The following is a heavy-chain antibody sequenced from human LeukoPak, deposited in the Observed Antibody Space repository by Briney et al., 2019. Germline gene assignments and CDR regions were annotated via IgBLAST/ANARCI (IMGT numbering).Heavy chain of an antibody. CDR1: GFTFSSSA. D-gene: IGHD1-1*01. V-gene: IGHV3-23*01. Sequence: GGSLRLSCAASGFTFSSSAMSWVRQAPGQGLGWISGISATTGNTYYTDSVKGRFTISRDNSKNTLYLQMNSLRGEDTAVYYCAKTSGMIQTGRGFASFWGQGTLVTVSS. CDR3: AKTSGMIQTGRGFASF. CDR2: ISATTGNT. J-gene: IGHJ1*01.